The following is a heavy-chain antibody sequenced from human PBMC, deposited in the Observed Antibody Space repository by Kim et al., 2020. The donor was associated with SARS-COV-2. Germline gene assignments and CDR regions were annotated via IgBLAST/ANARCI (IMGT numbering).Heavy chain of an antibody. J-gene: IGHJ6*02. CDR1: GFTFSSYG. CDR2: ISYDGSNK. CDR3: AKDRHPLRWLQYYYGMDV. V-gene: IGHV3-30*18. D-gene: IGHD5-12*01. Sequence: GGSLRLSCAASGFTFSSYGMHWVRQAPGKGLEWVAVISYDGSNKYYADSVKGRFTISRDNSKNTLYLQMNSLRAEDTAVYYCAKDRHPLRWLQYYYGMDVWGQGTTVTVSS.